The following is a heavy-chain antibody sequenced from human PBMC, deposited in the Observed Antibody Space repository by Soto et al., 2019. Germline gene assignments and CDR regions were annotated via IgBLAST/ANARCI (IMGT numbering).Heavy chain of an antibody. CDR2: MNPNSGNP. J-gene: IGHJ6*01. CDR1: GYTFTSYD. V-gene: IGHV1-8*01. D-gene: IGHD5-18*01. Sequence: QVQLVQSGAQVKKPGASAKVSCKASGYTFTSYDINWLRQATGQGLEWMGWMNPNSGNPGYAQKCQGRVTMTSDTALSTAYMELSSLRSEYTAVYYCARGELWLHYYYYGMDVWGQGTTVTVSS. CDR3: ARGELWLHYYYYGMDV.